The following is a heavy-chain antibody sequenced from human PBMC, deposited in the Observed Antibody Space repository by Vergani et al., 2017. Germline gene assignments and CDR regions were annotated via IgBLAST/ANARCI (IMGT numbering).Heavy chain of an antibody. CDR1: GFTFSSYG. CDR2: IWYDGSNK. Sequence: QVQLVESGGGVVQPGRSLRLSCAASGFTFSSYGMHWVRQAPGKGLEGGAVIWYDGSNKYYADSVKGRFTISRDNSKNTLYLQMNSLRAEDTAVYYCARGSIAAAWNDYWGQGTLVTVSS. J-gene: IGHJ4*02. CDR3: ARGSIAAAWNDY. V-gene: IGHV3-33*01. D-gene: IGHD6-13*01.